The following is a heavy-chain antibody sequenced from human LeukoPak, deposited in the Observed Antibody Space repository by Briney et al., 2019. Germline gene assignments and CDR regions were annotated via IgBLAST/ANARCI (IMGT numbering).Heavy chain of an antibody. CDR3: SRESGPYCPFGH. J-gene: IGHJ5*02. V-gene: IGHV4-4*02. CDR2: ISLRGRT. D-gene: IGHD1-26*01. CDR1: GXSITTTNF. Sequence: SGTLSLTCGVSGXSITTTNFWGWVRQPPGGGLAWIGEISLRGRTQYNPSLKSRVNISIDEPKNHLYLILASVTAADTAVYYCSRESGPYCPFGHWGQGTLVAVTS.